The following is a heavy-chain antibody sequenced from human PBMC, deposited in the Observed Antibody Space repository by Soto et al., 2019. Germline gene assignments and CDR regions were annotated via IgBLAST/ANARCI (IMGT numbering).Heavy chain of an antibody. Sequence: PSETLSLTCTVSGGSVSSGSYYWSWIRQPPGKGLEWIGYIYYSGSTNYNPSLKSRVTMSVDTSKNQFSLKLSSVTAADTAVYYCARDMYSSSRLTPYGMDVWGQGTTVTVSS. J-gene: IGHJ6*02. CDR3: ARDMYSSSRLTPYGMDV. CDR2: IYYSGST. D-gene: IGHD6-6*01. V-gene: IGHV4-61*01. CDR1: GGSVSSGSYY.